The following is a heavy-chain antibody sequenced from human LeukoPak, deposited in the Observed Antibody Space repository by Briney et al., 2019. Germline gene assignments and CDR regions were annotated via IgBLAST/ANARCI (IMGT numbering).Heavy chain of an antibody. CDR1: GYTFTDYY. J-gene: IGHJ4*02. CDR3: AKGGSNGWAPIDY. Sequence: ASVKVSCKASGYTFTDYYMHWVRQAPGQGLEWMGWISPGSGDTRHAQRFQDRVTMTRDTPVSTAYMELTRLQSDDTAVYYCAKGGSNGWAPIDYWGQGTLVTVSS. CDR2: ISPGSGDT. V-gene: IGHV1-2*02. D-gene: IGHD6-19*01.